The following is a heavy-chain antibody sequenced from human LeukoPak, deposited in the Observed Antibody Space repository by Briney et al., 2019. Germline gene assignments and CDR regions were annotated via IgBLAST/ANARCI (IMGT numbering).Heavy chain of an antibody. CDR2: IRYDGSNK. J-gene: IGHJ4*02. CDR3: AKAGIGSGWFRYFDY. CDR1: GFTFSSYG. V-gene: IGHV3-30*02. Sequence: GGSLRLSCAASGFTFSSYGMHWVRQAPGKGLEWVAFIRYDGSNKYYTDSVKGRFTISRDNSKNTLYLQMNSLRAEDTAVYYCAKAGIGSGWFRYFDYWGQGTLVTVSS. D-gene: IGHD6-19*01.